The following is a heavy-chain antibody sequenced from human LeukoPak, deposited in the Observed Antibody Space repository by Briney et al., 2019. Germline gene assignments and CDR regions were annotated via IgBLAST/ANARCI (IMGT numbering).Heavy chain of an antibody. V-gene: IGHV3-23*01. J-gene: IGHJ1*01. CDR1: GFAFRNYD. D-gene: IGHD3-10*01. CDR2: ITTNGSGA. CDR3: AKGVLGAGSLLEYFQQ. Sequence: GGSLRLSCTASGFAFRNYDMIWVRQAPGRGLEWVSGITTNGSGAYYADSVKGRFTVSRDNSKNTVFLQMNSLRGEDAAIYYCAKGVLGAGSLLEYFQQWGQGTLGTVS.